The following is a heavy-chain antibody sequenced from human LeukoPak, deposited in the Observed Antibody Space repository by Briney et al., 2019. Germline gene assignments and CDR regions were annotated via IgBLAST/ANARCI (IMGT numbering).Heavy chain of an antibody. V-gene: IGHV3-23*01. CDR3: AKDPPTIFGVVINDY. J-gene: IGHJ4*02. Sequence: GGSLRLSCVASGFSFSNLAMGWVRQAPGKGLEWVSVISDSGGTTYYADSVKGRFTISRDNSRNTLYLRMNNLRVEDTAVYYCAKDPPTIFGVVINDYWGQGTLVTVSS. CDR2: ISDSGGTT. D-gene: IGHD3-3*01. CDR1: GFSFSNLA.